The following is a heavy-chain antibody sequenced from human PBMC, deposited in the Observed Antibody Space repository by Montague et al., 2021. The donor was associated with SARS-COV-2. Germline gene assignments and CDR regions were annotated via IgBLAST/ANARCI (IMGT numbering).Heavy chain of an antibody. V-gene: IGHV3-23*01. CDR3: AKDLQSYYGSGSYIGDYYFDX. CDR1: GFTFSSCA. D-gene: IGHD3-10*01. Sequence: SLRLSCAASGFTFSSCAMSWVRQAPGKGLEWVSAISGSGGSTYYADSVKGRFTISRDNSKNTLYLQMNSLRAEDTAVYYCAKDLQSYYGSGSYIGDYYFDXWGQGTLVTVSS. CDR2: ISGSGGST. J-gene: IGHJ4*02.